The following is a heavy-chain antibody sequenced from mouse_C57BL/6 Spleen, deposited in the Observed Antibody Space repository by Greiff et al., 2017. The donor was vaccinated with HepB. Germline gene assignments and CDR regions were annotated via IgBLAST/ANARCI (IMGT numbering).Heavy chain of an antibody. CDR1: GYTFTDYE. Sequence: QVQLKESGAELVRPGASVTLSCKASGYTFTDYEMHWVKQTPVHGLEWIGAIDPETGGTAYNQKFKGKAILTADKSSSTAYMELRSLTSEDSAVYYCTRGHSPFAYWGQGTLVTVSA. CDR2: IDPETGGT. CDR3: TRGHSPFAY. D-gene: IGHD2-12*01. J-gene: IGHJ3*01. V-gene: IGHV1-15*01.